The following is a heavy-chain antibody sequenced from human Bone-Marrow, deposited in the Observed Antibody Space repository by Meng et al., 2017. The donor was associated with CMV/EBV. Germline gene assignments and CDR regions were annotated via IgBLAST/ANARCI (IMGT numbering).Heavy chain of an antibody. CDR3: ARSLSLQRITIFGVVTPRFGYGMDV. D-gene: IGHD3-3*01. CDR1: GFTFSTYA. J-gene: IGHJ6*02. Sequence: GGSLRLSCAASGFTFSTYAMTWVRQAPGKGLDWVSGISSSGGSTYYADSVKGRFTISRYNSKNTLYLQMNSLRAEDTAVYYCARSLSLQRITIFGVVTPRFGYGMDVWGQGTTVTVSS. CDR2: ISSSGGST. V-gene: IGHV3-23*01.